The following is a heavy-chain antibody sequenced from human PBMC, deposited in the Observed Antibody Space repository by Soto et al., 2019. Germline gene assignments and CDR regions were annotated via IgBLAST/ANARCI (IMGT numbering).Heavy chain of an antibody. D-gene: IGHD6-13*01. Sequence: QVQLVQCGAEVKKPGSSVKVSCKASGGTFSSYAISWVRQAPGQGLEWMGGVIPIFGTPNYAQNFQDRVTITADESTSTAYMELSGLRSEDTAVYYCARGIGSSSEAWYFDLWGRGTLVSVSS. CDR3: ARGIGSSSEAWYFDL. V-gene: IGHV1-69*01. CDR1: GGTFSSYA. J-gene: IGHJ2*01. CDR2: VIPIFGTP.